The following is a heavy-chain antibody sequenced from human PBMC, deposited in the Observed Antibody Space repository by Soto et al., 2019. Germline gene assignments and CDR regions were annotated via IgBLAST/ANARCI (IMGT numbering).Heavy chain of an antibody. D-gene: IGHD3-22*01. CDR2: ISYDGSNK. CDR3: AKDSVIVGPMDY. Sequence: QPGGALRLSCAASGFTFSSYGMHWVRQAPGKGLEWVAVISYDGSNKYYADSVKGRFTISRDNSKNTLYLQMNSLRAEDTAVYYCAKDSVIVGPMDYWGQGTLVTVSS. CDR1: GFTFSSYG. V-gene: IGHV3-30*18. J-gene: IGHJ4*02.